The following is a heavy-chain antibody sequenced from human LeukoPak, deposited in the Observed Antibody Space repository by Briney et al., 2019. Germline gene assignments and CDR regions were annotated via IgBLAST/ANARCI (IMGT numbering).Heavy chain of an antibody. V-gene: IGHV3-30*18. Sequence: GGSLRLSCAASGFTFSSYVMHWVRQAPAKGLEWVAVISYDGSNKYYADSVKGRFTISRDNSKNTLYLQMNSLRAEDTAVYYCAKDLGGYYSGAFDIWGQGTMVTVSS. J-gene: IGHJ3*02. D-gene: IGHD3-22*01. CDR2: ISYDGSNK. CDR3: AKDLGGYYSGAFDI. CDR1: GFTFSSYV.